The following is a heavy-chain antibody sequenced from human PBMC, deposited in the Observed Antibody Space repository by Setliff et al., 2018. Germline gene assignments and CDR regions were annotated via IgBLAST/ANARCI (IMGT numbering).Heavy chain of an antibody. CDR2: IQGTGNT. J-gene: IGHJ4*02. V-gene: IGHV4-61*02. CDR1: GGSFDSGTHY. Sequence: SETLSLTCTVTGGSFDSGTHYWSWIRQPAGKVPEWIGLIQGTGNTNYNPSLQSRATISIDTSKNQISLKITSVTAADTALYSCAGTPARGTTWLSPFDYWGQGIRVT. D-gene: IGHD3-9*01. CDR3: AGTPARGTTWLSPFDY.